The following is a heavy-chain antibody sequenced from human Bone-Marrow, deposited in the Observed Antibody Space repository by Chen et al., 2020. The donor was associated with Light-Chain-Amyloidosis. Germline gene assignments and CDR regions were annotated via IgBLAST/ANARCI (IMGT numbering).Heavy chain of an antibody. CDR2: FDPEDGET. J-gene: IGHJ5*02. Sequence: QVQLVQSGAEVKKPGASVKVSCKVSGYTLADLSMHWVRQAPGKGLEWMGGFDPEDGETLYTQKFQGRGTVTEDTSTDTAYMELSGLTSEDTAVYYWAIVGNSAYNWFDPWGQGTLVTVSS. D-gene: IGHD4-4*01. CDR1: GYTLADLS. CDR3: AIVGNSAYNWFDP. V-gene: IGHV1-24*01.